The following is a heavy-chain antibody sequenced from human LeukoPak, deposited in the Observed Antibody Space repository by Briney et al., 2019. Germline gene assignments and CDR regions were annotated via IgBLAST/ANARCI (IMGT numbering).Heavy chain of an antibody. CDR1: GFTLSSYG. CDR3: SREDAPLYFHYGIDV. CDR2: TWYDGRNN. Sequence: GGSLRLSCAASGFTLSSYGMHWVRQAPGKGLEWVAVTWYDGRNNYYAASVKGRFTISRDDSKTTVYLLMNSLRAEHTAVYYCSREDAPLYFHYGIDVWGEGTTVTVSS. V-gene: IGHV3-33*01. J-gene: IGHJ6*01.